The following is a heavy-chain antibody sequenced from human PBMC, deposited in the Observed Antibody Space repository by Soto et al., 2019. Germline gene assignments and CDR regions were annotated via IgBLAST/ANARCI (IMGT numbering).Heavy chain of an antibody. Sequence: QVQLQESGPGLVKPSQTLSLTCTVSGGSISSGGYYWSWIRQHPGKGLEWIGYIYYSGSTYYNPSLKSRVTISVDTSKNQFSLKLSSVTAADTAVYYCARAVRVNSYGSAEINWFDPWGQGTLVTVSS. J-gene: IGHJ5*02. D-gene: IGHD5-18*01. CDR3: ARAVRVNSYGSAEINWFDP. CDR2: IYYSGST. V-gene: IGHV4-31*03. CDR1: GGSISSGGYY.